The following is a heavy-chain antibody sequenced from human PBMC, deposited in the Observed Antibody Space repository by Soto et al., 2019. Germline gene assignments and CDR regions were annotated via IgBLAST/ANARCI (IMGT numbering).Heavy chain of an antibody. Sequence: QVQLVQSGAEVKKPGASVKVSCKASGYTFTSYGISWVRQAPGQGLEWMGWISAYNGNTNYAQKLQGRVTMTTDTSTSTAYMELRSLRSDDTAVYYCARDRTPRHIWFGELLYYGMDVWGQGTTVTVSS. CDR2: ISAYNGNT. J-gene: IGHJ6*02. V-gene: IGHV1-18*01. D-gene: IGHD3-10*01. CDR1: GYTFTSYG. CDR3: ARDRTPRHIWFGELLYYGMDV.